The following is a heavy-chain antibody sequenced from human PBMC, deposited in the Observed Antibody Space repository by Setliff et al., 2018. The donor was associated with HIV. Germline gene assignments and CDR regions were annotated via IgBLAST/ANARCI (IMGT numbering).Heavy chain of an antibody. CDR3: ATDPRRLSY. CDR2: ISWKSGSL. Sequence: SLRLSCAASGFIFDDYAMHWVRQAPGKGLEWVSGISWKSGSLGYADSVKGRFTISRDNAKNSLYLQMNSLRAEDTAVYYCATDPRRLSYWGQGTLVTVSS. V-gene: IGHV3-9*01. J-gene: IGHJ4*02. D-gene: IGHD2-21*01. CDR1: GFIFDDYA.